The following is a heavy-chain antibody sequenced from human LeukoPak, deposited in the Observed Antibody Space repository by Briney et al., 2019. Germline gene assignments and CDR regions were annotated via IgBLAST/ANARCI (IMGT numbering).Heavy chain of an antibody. CDR2: MSGSGGST. CDR3: AKASGFDNWFDP. V-gene: IGHV3-23*01. CDR1: GFSFSTYA. Sequence: PGGSLRLSCAASGFSFSTYAMSWVRQAPGKGLEWVSGMSGSGGSTYYADSVKGRFTISRDNSKNTLYLQMNSLRAEDTAVYYCAKASGFDNWFDPWGQGTLVTVSS. J-gene: IGHJ5*02. D-gene: IGHD3-10*01.